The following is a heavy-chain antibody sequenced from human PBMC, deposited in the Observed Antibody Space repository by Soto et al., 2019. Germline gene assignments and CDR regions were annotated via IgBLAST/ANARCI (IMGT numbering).Heavy chain of an antibody. CDR1: GFTFSSYG. J-gene: IGHJ6*02. V-gene: IGHV3-30*18. D-gene: IGHD3-10*01. CDR2: ISYDGSNK. CDR3: AKDLWFGELLSALYYGMDV. Sequence: GGSLRLSCAASGFTFSSYGMHWVRQAPGKGLEWVAVISYDGSNKYYADSVKGRFTISRDNSKNTLYLQMNSLRAEDTAVYYCAKDLWFGELLSALYYGMDVWGQGTTVTVSS.